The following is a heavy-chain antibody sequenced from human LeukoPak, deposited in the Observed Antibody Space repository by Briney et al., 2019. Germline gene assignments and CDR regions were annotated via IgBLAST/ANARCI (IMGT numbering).Heavy chain of an antibody. D-gene: IGHD6-19*01. CDR1: GFTFSSYA. CDR3: AKVTVAGWGYFDY. Sequence: GGSLRLSCAASGFTFSSYAMSWVRQAPGKGLEWVSAISGSGGSTYYADSVKGRFTISGDNSKNTLYLQMNSLRAEDTAVYYCAKVTVAGWGYFDYWGQGTLVTVSS. V-gene: IGHV3-23*01. J-gene: IGHJ4*02. CDR2: ISGSGGST.